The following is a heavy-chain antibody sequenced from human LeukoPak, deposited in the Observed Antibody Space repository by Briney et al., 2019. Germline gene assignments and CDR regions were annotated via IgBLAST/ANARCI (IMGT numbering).Heavy chain of an antibody. V-gene: IGHV4-30-2*01. CDR1: DGSITTDDYF. CDR3: ARSKAHLSTSWYGTWFDP. D-gene: IGHD2-2*01. Sequence: SQTLSLTCTVSDGSITTDDYFWSWIRQPPGKGLEWIGYISHSGRTLSNPSLEGRVTMSVDRSRNQFSLKLSSVTAADTAVYYCARSKAHLSTSWYGTWFDPWGQGTLVTVSS. CDR2: ISHSGRT. J-gene: IGHJ5*02.